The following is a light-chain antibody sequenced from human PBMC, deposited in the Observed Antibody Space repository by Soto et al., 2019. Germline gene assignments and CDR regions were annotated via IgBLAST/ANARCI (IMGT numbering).Light chain of an antibody. CDR1: QSVSSY. Sequence: IVLTHSPATLALSPGQRPTLACRASQSVSSYLAWYQQKNGQAPRPLIYDASNRATGIPARFSGSGYGTDFNLTISSLEPEDFAVYYCQQRSNWPGTFGQGTRLEIK. V-gene: IGKV3-11*01. CDR2: DAS. CDR3: QQRSNWPGT. J-gene: IGKJ5*01.